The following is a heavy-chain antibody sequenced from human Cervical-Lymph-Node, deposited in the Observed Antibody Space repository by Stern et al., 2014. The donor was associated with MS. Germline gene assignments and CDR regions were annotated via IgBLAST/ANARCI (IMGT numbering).Heavy chain of an antibody. CDR1: GVSIRDYY. Sequence: QVQLQESGPGLVKPSETLSLTCTASGVSIRDYYWSWIRQPPGKGLQWIGYIYNSGGTKYNPSLKSRVTISIDTSTKEFSLKLRSVTAADTAVYYCARHYDSTGYGRENWFDPWGQGTLVTVSS. CDR2: IYNSGGT. D-gene: IGHD3-22*01. V-gene: IGHV4-59*01. J-gene: IGHJ5*02. CDR3: ARHYDSTGYGRENWFDP.